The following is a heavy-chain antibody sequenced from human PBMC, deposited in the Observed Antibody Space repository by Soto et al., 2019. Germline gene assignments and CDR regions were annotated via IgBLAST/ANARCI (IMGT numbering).Heavy chain of an antibody. CDR2: IYYSGST. CDR3: ARHIAARRGRYYYYYMDV. V-gene: IGHV4-39*01. CDR1: GGSIGSSSYY. Sequence: SETLSLTCTVSGGSIGSSSYYWGWIRQPPGKGLEWIGSIYYSGSTYYNPSLKSRVTISVDTSKNQFSLKLSSVTAADTAVYYCARHIAARRGRYYYYYMDVWGKGTTVTVSS. D-gene: IGHD6-6*01. J-gene: IGHJ6*03.